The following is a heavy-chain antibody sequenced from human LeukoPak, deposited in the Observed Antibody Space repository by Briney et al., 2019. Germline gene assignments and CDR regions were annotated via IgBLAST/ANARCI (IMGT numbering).Heavy chain of an antibody. J-gene: IGHJ6*03. V-gene: IGHV4-38-2*02. D-gene: IGHD6-19*01. CDR1: GYSINSGYY. CDR3: ARGRGAVAGYYYYYYMDV. Sequence: PSETLSLTCTVSGYSINSGYYWGRTRPPPGKGLEWIGIIYNSGSTYYNPILKSRVTISVHTSKNQFSLKLSSVTAADTAVYYCARGRGAVAGYYYYYYMDVWGKGTTVTVSS. CDR2: IYNSGST.